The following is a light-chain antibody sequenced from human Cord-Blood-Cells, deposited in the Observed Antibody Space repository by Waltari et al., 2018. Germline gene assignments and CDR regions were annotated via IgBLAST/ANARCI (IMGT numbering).Light chain of an antibody. CDR2: DVS. Sequence: QSALTQPRSVSGSPGQSVTISCTGTSSDVGGFNHVSWYQQHPGKAPKLMIYDVSKRPSGVPDHFSGSKSGNTASLTISGLQAEDEADYYCCSYAGSYTYVFGTGTKVTVL. CDR3: CSYAGSYTYV. V-gene: IGLV2-11*01. CDR1: SSDVGGFNH. J-gene: IGLJ1*01.